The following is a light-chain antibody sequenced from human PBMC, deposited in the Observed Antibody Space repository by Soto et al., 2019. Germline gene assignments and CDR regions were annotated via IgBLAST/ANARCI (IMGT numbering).Light chain of an antibody. CDR2: SNS. Sequence: QSVLTQTPSASGTPGQRVSISCSGSSTNIGRNTVTWYQQVPGTTPKVLIYSNSQRPSGVPDRFSGSKSGTSASLAISGLQSDDEADYYCAAWDDSLNGVVFGGGTKLTVL. J-gene: IGLJ2*01. CDR1: STNIGRNT. V-gene: IGLV1-44*01. CDR3: AAWDDSLNGVV.